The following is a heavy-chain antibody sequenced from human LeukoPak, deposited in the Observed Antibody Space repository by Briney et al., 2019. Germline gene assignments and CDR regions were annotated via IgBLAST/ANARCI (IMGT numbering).Heavy chain of an antibody. Sequence: PGGSLRLSCAASGFTFSTYSMNWVRQAPGKGLEWVSSISTSSSYINYADSVKGRFTISRDNAKKSRHLQMNSLRAEDTAVYYCVRGRERVAATNNWFDPWGQGTLVTVSS. J-gene: IGHJ5*02. CDR2: ISTSSSYI. V-gene: IGHV3-21*01. D-gene: IGHD2-15*01. CDR1: GFTFSTYS. CDR3: VRGRERVAATNNWFDP.